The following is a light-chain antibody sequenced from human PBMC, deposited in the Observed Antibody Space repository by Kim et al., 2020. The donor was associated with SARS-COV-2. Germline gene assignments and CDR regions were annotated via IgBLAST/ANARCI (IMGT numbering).Light chain of an antibody. Sequence: QSALTQPASVSGSPGQSITISCTGTSSDVVNFTYVSWFQQHPDKAPKVMIYAVSDRPSGISSRFSGSRSGNTASLTISGLQAEDEADYYCGSYTNTNTFVFGTGTKVTVL. V-gene: IGLV2-14*03. CDR1: SSDVVNFTY. CDR2: AVS. J-gene: IGLJ1*01. CDR3: GSYTNTNTFV.